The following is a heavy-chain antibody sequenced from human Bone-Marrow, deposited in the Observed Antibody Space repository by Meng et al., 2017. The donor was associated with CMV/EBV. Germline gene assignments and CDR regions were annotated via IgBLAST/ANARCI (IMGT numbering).Heavy chain of an antibody. Sequence: GESLKISCAASGFTFSSYGMHWVRQAPGKGLEWVAFIRYDGSNKYYADSVKGRFTISRDNSKNTLYLQMNSLRAEDTAVYYCARDGWLRAWGHWFDPWGQGTLVTVSS. CDR1: GFTFSSYG. V-gene: IGHV3-30*02. CDR2: IRYDGSNK. D-gene: IGHD5-12*01. J-gene: IGHJ5*02. CDR3: ARDGWLRAWGHWFDP.